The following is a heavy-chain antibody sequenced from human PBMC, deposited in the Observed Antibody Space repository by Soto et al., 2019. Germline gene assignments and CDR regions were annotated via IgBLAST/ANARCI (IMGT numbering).Heavy chain of an antibody. J-gene: IGHJ4*02. D-gene: IGHD6-19*01. CDR3: ARFRYSSGYASPFYFDY. CDR1: GGTFSSYA. Sequence: SVKVSCKASGGTFSSYAISWVRQAPGQGLEWMGGIIPIFGTANYAQKFQGRVTITADESTSTAYMELSSLRSEDTAVYYCARFRYSSGYASPFYFDYWGQGTLVTVSS. V-gene: IGHV1-69*13. CDR2: IIPIFGTA.